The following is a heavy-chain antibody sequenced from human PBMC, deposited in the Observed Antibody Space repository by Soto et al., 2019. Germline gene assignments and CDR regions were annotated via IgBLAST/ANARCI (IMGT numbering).Heavy chain of an antibody. Sequence: SETLSLTCAVYGGSFSGYYWSWIRQPPGKGLEWIGEINHSGSTNYNPSLKSRVTISVDTSKNQFSLQLNSVTPEDTAVYYCARGGGYSRGRVYYFDYWGQGTLVTVSS. J-gene: IGHJ4*02. CDR1: GGSFSGYY. V-gene: IGHV4-34*01. CDR3: ARGGGYSRGRVYYFDY. D-gene: IGHD6-19*01. CDR2: INHSGST.